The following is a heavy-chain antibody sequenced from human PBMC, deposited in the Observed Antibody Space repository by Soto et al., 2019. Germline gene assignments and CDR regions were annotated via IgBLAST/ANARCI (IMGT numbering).Heavy chain of an antibody. Sequence: EVQLVESGGDLVQPGGSLRLSCADSRFTFSVYWMYWVRQAPGKGLEWVANIKEDGSEKNYVDSVRGRFTISRDNAKNSLYLQMNSLRAEDTDVYYCARGARIWGQGTMVTVSS. CDR1: RFTFSVYW. V-gene: IGHV3-7*01. J-gene: IGHJ3*02. CDR2: IKEDGSEK. CDR3: ARGARI.